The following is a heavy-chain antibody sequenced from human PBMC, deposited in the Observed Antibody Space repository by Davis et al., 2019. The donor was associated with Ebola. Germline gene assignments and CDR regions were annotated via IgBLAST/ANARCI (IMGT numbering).Heavy chain of an antibody. J-gene: IGHJ6*02. Sequence: GESLKISCAASGFRISNYWMDWVRQAPGKGLEWVGNTKADGSERYYVDSVKGRFTISRDNAKNSLYLQMNSLRAEDTAVYYCASSSIAARPGYYYGMDVWGQGTTVTVSS. CDR1: GFRISNYW. CDR2: TKADGSER. CDR3: ASSSIAARPGYYYGMDV. D-gene: IGHD6-6*01. V-gene: IGHV3-7*01.